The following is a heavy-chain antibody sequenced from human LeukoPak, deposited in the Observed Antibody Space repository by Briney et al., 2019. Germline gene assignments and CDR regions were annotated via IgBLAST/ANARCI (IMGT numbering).Heavy chain of an antibody. CDR2: IYTSGST. CDR1: GGSISTYY. J-gene: IGHJ6*03. CDR3: AIDCKETQYSSSRVAYYYYYMDV. D-gene: IGHD6-6*01. V-gene: IGHV4-4*07. Sequence: KPSETLSLTCTVSGGSISTYYWSWIRQPAGKGLEWIGRIYTSGSTNYNPSLKSRVTMSVDTSKNQFSLKLSSVTAADTAVYYCAIDCKETQYSSSRVAYYYYYMDVWGKGTTVTVSS.